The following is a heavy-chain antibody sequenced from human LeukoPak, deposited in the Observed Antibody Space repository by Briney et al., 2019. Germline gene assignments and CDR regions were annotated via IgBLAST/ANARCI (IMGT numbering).Heavy chain of an antibody. Sequence: PGGSLRPPCAASGFTFSSYSMNWVRQAPGKGLEWVSSISSSSSYIYYADSVKGRFTISRDNAKNSLYLQMNSLRAEDTAAYYCASILDTAIDYWGQGTLVTVSS. J-gene: IGHJ4*02. CDR1: GFTFSSYS. CDR2: ISSSSSYI. D-gene: IGHD5-18*01. CDR3: ASILDTAIDY. V-gene: IGHV3-21*01.